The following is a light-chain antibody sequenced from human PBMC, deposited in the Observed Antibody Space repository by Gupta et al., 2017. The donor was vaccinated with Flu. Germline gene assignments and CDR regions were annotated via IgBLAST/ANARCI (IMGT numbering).Light chain of an antibody. V-gene: IGKV4-1*01. J-gene: IGKJ2*01. Sequence: DIVMTQSPDSLAGSLGERATINCKSSQSVLYSSNNKNYLAWYQQKPGQPPKLLIYWASTRESGVPDRFSGSGSGTDFTLTISSLQAEDVAVYYCQQYCSTPYTFGQGTKLEIK. CDR2: WAS. CDR1: QSVLYSSNNKNY. CDR3: QQYCSTPYT.